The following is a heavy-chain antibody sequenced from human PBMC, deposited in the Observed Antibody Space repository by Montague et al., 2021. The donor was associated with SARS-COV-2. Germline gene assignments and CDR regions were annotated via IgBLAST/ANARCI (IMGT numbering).Heavy chain of an antibody. D-gene: IGHD2-8*02. Sequence: SETLSLTCAVYGGSFSGYYWNWIRQPPGKGLEWIGYIYYSGSTNYNPSLKSRVTISVDTSKNQFSLKLSSVTAADTAVYYCAGVEGGGVIDYWGQGTLVTVSS. CDR1: GGSFSGYY. CDR2: IYYSGST. CDR3: AGVEGGGVIDY. V-gene: IGHV4-59*01. J-gene: IGHJ4*02.